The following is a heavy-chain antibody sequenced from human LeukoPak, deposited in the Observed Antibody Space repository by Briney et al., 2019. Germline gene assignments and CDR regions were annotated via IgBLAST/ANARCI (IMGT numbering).Heavy chain of an antibody. CDR2: INPNSGGT. CDR1: GYTFTGYY. D-gene: IGHD2-2*01. CDR3: ARVFVVVPAAIDDYYYYYGMDV. V-gene: IGHV1-2*02. J-gene: IGHJ6*02. Sequence: GASVKVSCKASGYTFTGYYMHWVRQAPGQGLEWMGWINPNSGGTNYAQKFQGRVTMTRDTSISTAYMELSRLRSDDTAVYYCARVFVVVPAAIDDYYYYYGMDVWGQGTTVTVSS.